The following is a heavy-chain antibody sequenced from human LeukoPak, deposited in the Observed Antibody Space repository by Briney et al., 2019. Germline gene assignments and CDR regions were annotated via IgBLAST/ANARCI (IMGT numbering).Heavy chain of an antibody. CDR2: IYYSGST. D-gene: IGHD3-9*01. CDR1: GVSISSSSYY. CDR3: ARQPPFVLRYFDWLPFEDY. Sequence: SETLSLTCTVSGVSISSSSYYWGWIRQPPGKGLEWIGSIYYSGSTYYNPSLKSRVTISVDTSKNQYSLKLSSVTAADTAVYYCARQPPFVLRYFDWLPFEDYWGQGTLVTVSS. J-gene: IGHJ4*02. V-gene: IGHV4-39*01.